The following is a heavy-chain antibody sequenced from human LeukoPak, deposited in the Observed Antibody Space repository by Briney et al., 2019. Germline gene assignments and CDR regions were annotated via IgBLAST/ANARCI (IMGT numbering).Heavy chain of an antibody. Sequence: GGSLRLSCAASGFTFSSYWMSWVRQAPGKGLEWVANIKQDGSEKYYVDSVKGRFTISRDNAKNSLYLQMNSLRAEDTAVYYFARDSMVYAISPRTPHFDYWGQGTLVTVSS. J-gene: IGHJ4*02. CDR3: ARDSMVYAISPRTPHFDY. CDR1: GFTFSSYW. CDR2: IKQDGSEK. D-gene: IGHD2-8*01. V-gene: IGHV3-7*01.